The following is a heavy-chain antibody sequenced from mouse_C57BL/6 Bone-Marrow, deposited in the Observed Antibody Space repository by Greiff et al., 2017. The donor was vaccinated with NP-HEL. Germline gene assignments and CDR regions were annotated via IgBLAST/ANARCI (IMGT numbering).Heavy chain of an antibody. J-gene: IGHJ1*03. V-gene: IGHV1-42*01. Sequence: VQLQQSGPELVKPGASVKISCKASGYSFTGYYMNWVKQSPEKSLEWIGEINPSTGGTTYNQKFKAKATLTVDKSSSTAYMQLESLTSEDSAVYYCARSTVVATKYFDVWGTGTTVTVSS. CDR2: INPSTGGT. D-gene: IGHD1-1*01. CDR1: GYSFTGYY. CDR3: ARSTVVATKYFDV.